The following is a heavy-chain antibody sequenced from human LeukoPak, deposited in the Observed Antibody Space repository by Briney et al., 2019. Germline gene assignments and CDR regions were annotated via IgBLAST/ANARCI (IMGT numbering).Heavy chain of an antibody. V-gene: IGHV3-21*01. D-gene: IGHD5-18*01. Sequence: ETLSLTCTVSGGSINNYYWSWIRQPPGKGLEWVSSISSSSSYIYYADSVKGRFTISRDNAKNSLYLQMNSLRAEDTAVYYCARDLNSYGSPKTYYYMDVWGKGTTVTVSS. CDR1: GGSINNYY. CDR3: ARDLNSYGSPKTYYYMDV. CDR2: ISSSSSYI. J-gene: IGHJ6*03.